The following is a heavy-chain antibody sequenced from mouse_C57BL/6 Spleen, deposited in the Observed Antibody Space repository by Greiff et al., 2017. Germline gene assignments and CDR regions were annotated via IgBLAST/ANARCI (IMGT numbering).Heavy chain of an antibody. CDR2: ISNGGGST. CDR3: ARRHYYGSTWYFDV. Sequence: DVMLVESGGGLVQPGGSLKLSCAASGFTFSDYYMYWVRQTPEKRLEWVAYISNGGGSTYYPDTVKGRFTISRDNAKNTLYLQMSRLKSEDTAMYYCARRHYYGSTWYFDVWGTGTTVTVSS. V-gene: IGHV5-12*01. CDR1: GFTFSDYY. D-gene: IGHD1-1*01. J-gene: IGHJ1*03.